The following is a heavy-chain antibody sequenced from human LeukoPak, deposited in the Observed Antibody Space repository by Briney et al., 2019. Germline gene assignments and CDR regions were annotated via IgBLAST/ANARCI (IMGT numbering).Heavy chain of an antibody. J-gene: IGHJ4*02. V-gene: IGHV3-23*01. D-gene: IGHD1-26*01. Sequence: GGSLRLSCAASGFTFSISGMNWVRQAPGKGLEWVSFISGSGDNTYYADSVKGRFTISRDNSKNTLYLQMNSLRAEDTAVYYCARDVRELLSYWGQGTPVTVSS. CDR2: ISGSGDNT. CDR3: ARDVRELLSY. CDR1: GFTFSISG.